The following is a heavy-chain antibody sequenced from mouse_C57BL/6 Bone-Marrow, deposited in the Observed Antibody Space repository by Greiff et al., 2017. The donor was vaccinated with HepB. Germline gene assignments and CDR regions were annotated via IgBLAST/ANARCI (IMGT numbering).Heavy chain of an antibody. CDR2: IYPGDGDT. J-gene: IGHJ4*01. CDR1: GYAFSSSW. D-gene: IGHD1-1*01. CDR3: ARAPHGSSSYYAMDY. Sequence: QVQLQQSGPELVKPGASVKISCKASGYAFSSSWMNWVKQRPGKGLEWIGRIYPGDGDTNYNGKFKGKATLTADKSSSTAYMQLSSLTSEDSAVYFCARAPHGSSSYYAMDYWGQGTSVTVSS. V-gene: IGHV1-82*01.